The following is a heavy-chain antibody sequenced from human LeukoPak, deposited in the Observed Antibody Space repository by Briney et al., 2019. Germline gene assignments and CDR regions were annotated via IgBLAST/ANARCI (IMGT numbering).Heavy chain of an antibody. CDR2: IYSDGST. V-gene: IGHV3-66*01. CDR3: ARDSALYTASSAVIG. Sequence: GGSLRLSCAASGFSVSSNYMTWVRQAPGKGLEWISVIYSDGSTYYAASVKGRFTISRDNAKNTVYLQMNSLRVEDTAVYYCARDSALYTASSAVIGWGQGTLVIVSS. D-gene: IGHD2-21*01. CDR1: GFSVSSNY. J-gene: IGHJ4*02.